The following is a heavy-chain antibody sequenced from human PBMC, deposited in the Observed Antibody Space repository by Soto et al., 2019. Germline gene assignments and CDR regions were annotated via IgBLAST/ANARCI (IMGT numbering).Heavy chain of an antibody. V-gene: IGHV3-7*01. J-gene: IGHJ4*02. CDR2: IKQDGSEK. CDR1: GFTFSAYW. CDR3: ARDSVVYSSGWYAY. D-gene: IGHD6-19*01. Sequence: PGGSLRLSCAASGFTFSAYWMTWVRQAPGKGLEWVANIKQDGSEKYYVDSLKGRFTISRDNANNSLYLQMNTLRAEVTAIYYCARDSVVYSSGWYAYWGQGIPVTVSS.